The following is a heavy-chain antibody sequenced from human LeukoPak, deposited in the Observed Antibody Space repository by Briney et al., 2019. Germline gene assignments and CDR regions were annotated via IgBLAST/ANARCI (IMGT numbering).Heavy chain of an antibody. D-gene: IGHD5-12*01. J-gene: IGHJ6*04. CDR3: ARVGGYSGYEDYYYYGMDV. V-gene: IGHV1-18*04. CDR2: ISAYNGNT. CDR1: GYTFTSYG. Sequence: ASVKVSCTASGYTFTSYGISWVRQAPGQGLKWMGWISAYNGNTNYAQKLQGRVTMTTDTSTSTAYMELRSLRSDDTAVYYCARVGGYSGYEDYYYYGMDVWGKGTTVTVSS.